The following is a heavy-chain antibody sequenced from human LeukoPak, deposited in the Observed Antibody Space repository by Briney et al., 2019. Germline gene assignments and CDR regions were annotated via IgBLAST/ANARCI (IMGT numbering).Heavy chain of an antibody. CDR3: ARDTIWEGSGSYWAY. Sequence: SETLSLTCTVSGGSMTSSSYYWGWIRQPPGKGLEWIGSIYYSGSTYYDPSLKSRVTISVDTSKNQLSLKLSSVTAADTAVYYCARDTIWEGSGSYWAYWGQGTMVTVSS. V-gene: IGHV4-39*07. CDR2: IYYSGST. J-gene: IGHJ4*02. CDR1: GGSMTSSSYY. D-gene: IGHD3-10*01.